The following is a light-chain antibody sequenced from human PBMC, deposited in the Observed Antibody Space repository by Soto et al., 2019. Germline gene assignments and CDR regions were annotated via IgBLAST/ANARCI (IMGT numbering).Light chain of an antibody. Sequence: DIQMTQSPSSLSASVGDRVTITCRASQSISTYLNWYQQKPGKAPEFLIYSASSLHSGVPSRFSGSGSGTDFTLTINSLQPEDFATYYCQQSCSPPWTFGQGTKVEIK. CDR3: QQSCSPPWT. V-gene: IGKV1-39*01. CDR2: SAS. CDR1: QSISTY. J-gene: IGKJ1*01.